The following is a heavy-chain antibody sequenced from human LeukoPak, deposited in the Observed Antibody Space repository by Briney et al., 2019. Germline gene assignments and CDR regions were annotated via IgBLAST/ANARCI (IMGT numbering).Heavy chain of an antibody. D-gene: IGHD4-17*01. V-gene: IGHV4-34*01. CDR3: ARNRSVTTTPGFDH. J-gene: IGHJ4*02. CDR2: IYHSGST. CDR1: GGSFSGYY. Sequence: SETLSLTCAVYGGSFSGYYWGWIRQSPGKGLEWIGSIYHSGSTHYNPSLKSRVTISVDTSKNQFSLMLNSVTAADTAVYYCARNRSVTTTPGFDHWGQGTLVTVSS.